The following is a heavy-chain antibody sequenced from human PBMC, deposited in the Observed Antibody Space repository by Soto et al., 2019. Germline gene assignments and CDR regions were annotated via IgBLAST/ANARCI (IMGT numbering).Heavy chain of an antibody. Sequence: SETLSLTCAVYGGSFSGYYWSWIRQPPGKGLEWIGEINHSGSTNYNPSLKSRVTISVDTSKNQFSLKLSSVTAADTAVYYCARGGGYSYEAIDYWGQGTLVTVYS. D-gene: IGHD5-18*01. CDR1: GGSFSGYY. V-gene: IGHV4-34*01. J-gene: IGHJ4*02. CDR2: INHSGST. CDR3: ARGGGYSYEAIDY.